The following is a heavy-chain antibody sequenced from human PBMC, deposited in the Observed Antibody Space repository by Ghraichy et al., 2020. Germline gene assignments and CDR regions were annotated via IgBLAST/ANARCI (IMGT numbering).Heavy chain of an antibody. J-gene: IGHJ6*02. D-gene: IGHD6-19*01. CDR3: ARIIYSGWYGGYYYGMDV. V-gene: IGHV2-26*01. Sequence: SGPTLVKPTETLTLTCTVSGFSLSNARMGVSWIRQPPGKALEWLAHIFSNDEKSYSTSLKSRLTISKDTSKSQVVLTMTNMDPVDTATYYCARIIYSGWYGGYYYGMDVWGQGTTVTVSS. CDR1: GFSLSNARMG. CDR2: IFSNDEK.